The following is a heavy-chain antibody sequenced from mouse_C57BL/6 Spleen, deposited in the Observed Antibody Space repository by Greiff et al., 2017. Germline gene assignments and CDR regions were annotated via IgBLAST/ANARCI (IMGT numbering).Heavy chain of an antibody. CDR1: GYAFTNYL. Sequence: VQLQQSGAELVRPGTSVKVSCTASGYAFTNYLIEWVKQRPGQGLEWIGVINPGSGGTNYNEKFKGKATVTADKSSSTAYMQLSSLTSEDAAVYFCARDGDGYAMDYWGQGTSVTVSS. D-gene: IGHD3-3*01. J-gene: IGHJ4*01. CDR2: INPGSGGT. CDR3: ARDGDGYAMDY. V-gene: IGHV1-54*01.